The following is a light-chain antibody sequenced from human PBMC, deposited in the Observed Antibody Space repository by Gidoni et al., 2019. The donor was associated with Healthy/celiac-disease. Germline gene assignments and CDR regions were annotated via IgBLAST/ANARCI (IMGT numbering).Light chain of an antibody. CDR1: SSSVGGYNY. CDR2: EVS. CDR3: SSYTSSSTYV. V-gene: IGLV2-14*01. J-gene: IGLJ1*01. Sequence: QSALTQPASVSGSPGQSLPIPCTGTSSSVGGYNYASWYQQHPGKAPKLMIYEVSNRPSGVSNRFSGSKSGNTASLTISGLQAEDEADYYCSSYTSSSTYVFGTGTKVTVL.